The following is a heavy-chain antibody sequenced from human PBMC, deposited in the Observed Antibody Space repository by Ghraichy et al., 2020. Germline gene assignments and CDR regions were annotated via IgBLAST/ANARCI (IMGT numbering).Heavy chain of an antibody. CDR2: IYYSGST. Sequence: SETLSLTCTVSGGSISSSSYYWGWIRQPPGKGLDWIGSIYYSGSTYYGPSLKSRVTISVDTSKNQFSLKLSSVTTADTAVYYCARRETGLGAFDIWGQGTLVTVSS. CDR1: GGSISSSSYY. CDR3: ARRETGLGAFDI. V-gene: IGHV4-39*01. J-gene: IGHJ3*02. D-gene: IGHD7-27*01.